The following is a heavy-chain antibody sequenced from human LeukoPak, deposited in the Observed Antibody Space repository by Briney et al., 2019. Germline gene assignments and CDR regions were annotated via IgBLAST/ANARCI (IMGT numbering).Heavy chain of an antibody. D-gene: IGHD3-16*01. J-gene: IGHJ1*01. CDR1: GGSISSYY. CDR3: ARQSDDLGYFQH. V-gene: IGHV4-59*08. Sequence: SETLSLTCTVSGGSISSYYWSWIRQPPGKGLEWIGYIYYRGRTKYNPSLQSRVTISVDTSRNQFSLRLSSVTVADTAVYYCARQSDDLGYFQHWGQGTLVTVSS. CDR2: IYYRGRT.